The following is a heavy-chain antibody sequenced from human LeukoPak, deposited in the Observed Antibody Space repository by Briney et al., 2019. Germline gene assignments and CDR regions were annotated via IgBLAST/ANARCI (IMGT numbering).Heavy chain of an antibody. CDR1: GFTFSSYA. J-gene: IGHJ5*02. Sequence: GRSLRLSCAASGFTFSSYAMHWVRQAPGKGLGWVAVISYDGSNKYYADSVKGRFTISRDNSKNTLYLQMNSLRAEDTAVYYCARDRVVVPAAILGENWFDPWGQGTLVTVSS. CDR3: ARDRVVVPAAILGENWFDP. D-gene: IGHD2-2*02. CDR2: ISYDGSNK. V-gene: IGHV3-30-3*01.